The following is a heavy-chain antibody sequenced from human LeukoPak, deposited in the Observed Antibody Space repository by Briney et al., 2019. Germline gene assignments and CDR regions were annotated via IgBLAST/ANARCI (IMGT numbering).Heavy chain of an antibody. Sequence: SETLSLTCAVSGGSINKSNWWSWVRQPPGKGLEWIGEIYHSGSTNYNPSLKSRVTISVDTSKNQFSLKLSSVTAADTAVYYCARHLRGASIYFDYWGQGTLVTVSS. CDR1: GGSINKSNW. V-gene: IGHV4-4*02. J-gene: IGHJ4*02. D-gene: IGHD1-26*01. CDR3: ARHLRGASIYFDY. CDR2: IYHSGST.